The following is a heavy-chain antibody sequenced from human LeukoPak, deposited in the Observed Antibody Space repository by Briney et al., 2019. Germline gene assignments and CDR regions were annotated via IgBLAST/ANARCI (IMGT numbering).Heavy chain of an antibody. CDR3: VRLRRNSDTSGFYYYYDF. Sequence: PGGSLRLSCLASGYTFSSYSINWVRQAPGKGLGWGSSIRVRGNYIYYADSVRGRFRISRDDARDSLYLQMNSLRAEDTAVYYCVRLRRNSDTSGFYYYYDFWGQGTLVTVSS. CDR2: IRVRGNYI. D-gene: IGHD3-22*01. CDR1: GYTFSSYS. J-gene: IGHJ4*02. V-gene: IGHV3-21*01.